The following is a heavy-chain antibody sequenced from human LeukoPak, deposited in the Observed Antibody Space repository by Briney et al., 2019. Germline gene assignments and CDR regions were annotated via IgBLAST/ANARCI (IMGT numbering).Heavy chain of an antibody. CDR2: INHSGST. J-gene: IGHJ4*02. D-gene: IGHD3-10*01. V-gene: IGHV4-34*01. CDR1: GGSFSGYY. CDR3: ATAEYGSGSYYNRPFDY. Sequence: SETLSLTCAVYGGSFSGYYWSWIRQPPGKGLEWIGEINHSGSTNYNPPLKSRVTISVDTSKNQFSLKLSPVTAADTAVYYCATAEYGSGSYYNRPFDYWGQGTLVTVSS.